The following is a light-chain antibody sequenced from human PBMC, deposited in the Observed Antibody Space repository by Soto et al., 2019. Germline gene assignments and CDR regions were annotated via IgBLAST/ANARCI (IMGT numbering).Light chain of an antibody. J-gene: IGKJ1*01. CDR1: QDVSNY. V-gene: IGKV1-5*03. Sequence: IPLPQSPSSLSASVGDRVTITCQASQDVSNYLNWYQQKPGKAPKLLIYKASTLKSGVPSRFSGSGSGTEFTLTISSLQPDDFATYYCQHYNSYSEAFGQGTKV. CDR3: QHYNSYSEA. CDR2: KAS.